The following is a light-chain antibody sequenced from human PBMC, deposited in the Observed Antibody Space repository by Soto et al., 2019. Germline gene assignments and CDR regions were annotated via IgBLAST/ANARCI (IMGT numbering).Light chain of an antibody. V-gene: IGLV2-8*01. CDR1: SSDVGGSKY. CDR3: SSYAGINNLGV. Sequence: QSALTQPPSASGSPGQSVTISCTGTSSDVGGSKYVSWYQQHPGKAPKLMIFEVNKRPSGVPDRFSGFKSGNTASLTVSGLQAEDEADYYCSSYAGINNLGVFGTGTKLTVL. J-gene: IGLJ1*01. CDR2: EVN.